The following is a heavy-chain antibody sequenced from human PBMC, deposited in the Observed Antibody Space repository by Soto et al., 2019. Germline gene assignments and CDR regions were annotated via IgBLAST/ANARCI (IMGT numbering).Heavy chain of an antibody. CDR3: ARIITIFGVPAYYGMDV. J-gene: IGHJ6*02. V-gene: IGHV1-69*13. CDR2: IIPIFGTA. Sequence: SVKVCCKXSGGTFSSYAISWVRQAPGQGLEWMGGIIPIFGTANYAQKFQGRVTITADESTSTAYMELSSLRSEDTAVYYCARIITIFGVPAYYGMDVWGQGTTVTVSS. D-gene: IGHD3-3*01. CDR1: GGTFSSYA.